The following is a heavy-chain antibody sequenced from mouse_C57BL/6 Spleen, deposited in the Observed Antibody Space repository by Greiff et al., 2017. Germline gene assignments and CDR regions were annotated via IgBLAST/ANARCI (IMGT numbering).Heavy chain of an antibody. CDR3: ARGSVTTRYFDY. CDR1: GYTFTSYT. J-gene: IGHJ2*01. CDR2: INPSSGYT. Sequence: VKLVESGAELARPGASVKMSCKASGYTFTSYTMHWVKQRPGQGLEWIGYINPSSGYTKYNQKFKDKATLTADKSSSTAYMQLSSLTSEDSAVYYCARGSVTTRYFDYWGQGTTLTVSS. D-gene: IGHD2-2*01. V-gene: IGHV1-4*01.